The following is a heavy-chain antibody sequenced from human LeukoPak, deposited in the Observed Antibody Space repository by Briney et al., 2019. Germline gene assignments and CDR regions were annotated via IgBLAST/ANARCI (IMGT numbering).Heavy chain of an antibody. D-gene: IGHD3-22*01. CDR2: IYTSGST. CDR3: ARDSFLSSDYYDSSGYSEPMPSDYYYMDV. J-gene: IGHJ6*03. V-gene: IGHV4-4*07. CDR1: GGSISSYY. Sequence: SETLSLTCTVSGGSISSYYLSWIRQPAGKGLEWIGLIYTSGSTNYNPSLKSRFTMSVDTSKNQFSLKLSSVTAADTAVYYCARDSFLSSDYYDSSGYSEPMPSDYYYMDVWGKGTTVTVSS.